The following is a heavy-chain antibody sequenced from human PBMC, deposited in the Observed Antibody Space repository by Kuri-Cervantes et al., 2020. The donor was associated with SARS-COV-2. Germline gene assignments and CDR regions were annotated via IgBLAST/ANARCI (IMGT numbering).Heavy chain of an antibody. CDR1: GFTFSSYA. D-gene: IGHD4-11*01. CDR2: VSYNGTNK. Sequence: GESLKISCAASGFTFSSYAIHWVRQAPGTGLEWVAVVSYNGTNKYYADSVKGRFTISRDNSRNIVYLQMSSLRPEDTALYYCTREAYDYNMGFDSWGQGTLVTVSS. J-gene: IGHJ4*02. CDR3: TREAYDYNMGFDS. V-gene: IGHV3-30-3*01.